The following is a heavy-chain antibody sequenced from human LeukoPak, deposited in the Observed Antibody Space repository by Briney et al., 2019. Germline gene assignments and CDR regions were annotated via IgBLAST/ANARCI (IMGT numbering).Heavy chain of an antibody. J-gene: IGHJ4*02. V-gene: IGHV3-30*03. Sequence: GRSLRLSCAASGFTFSSYGMHWVRQAPGKGLEWVAVISYDGSNKYYADSVKGRFTISRDNSKNTLYLQMKSLRAEDTAVYYCARLGIAAAGRGYWGQGTLVTVSS. CDR2: ISYDGSNK. CDR1: GFTFSSYG. CDR3: ARLGIAAAGRGY. D-gene: IGHD6-13*01.